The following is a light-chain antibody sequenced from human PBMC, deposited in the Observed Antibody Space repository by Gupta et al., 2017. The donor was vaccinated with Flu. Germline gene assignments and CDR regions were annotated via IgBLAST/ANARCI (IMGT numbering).Light chain of an antibody. J-gene: IGLJ2*01. V-gene: IGLV7-43*01. CDR1: TGAVTSANF. CDR3: LLYYGGALI. Sequence: QTVVTQEPSLPVSPGGTVTLTCASSTGAVTSANFPNWFQQKPGQAPRALIYSTTNKQSWTPARFSGSLLGDKAALTLSGVQPEDEAEYFCLLYYGGALIFGGGTKLTVL. CDR2: STT.